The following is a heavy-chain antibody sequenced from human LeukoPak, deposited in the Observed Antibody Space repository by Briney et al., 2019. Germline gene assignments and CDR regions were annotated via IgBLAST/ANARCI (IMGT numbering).Heavy chain of an antibody. Sequence: GGSLRLSCAASGFTFDDYGMSWVRQAPGKGLEWVSGINWNGGSTGYADSVKGRFTISRDNAKNSLYLQMNSLRAEDTALYYCARGTRIVGATTDFDYWGQGTLVTVSS. CDR1: GFTFDDYG. J-gene: IGHJ4*02. D-gene: IGHD1-26*01. CDR2: INWNGGST. V-gene: IGHV3-20*04. CDR3: ARGTRIVGATTDFDY.